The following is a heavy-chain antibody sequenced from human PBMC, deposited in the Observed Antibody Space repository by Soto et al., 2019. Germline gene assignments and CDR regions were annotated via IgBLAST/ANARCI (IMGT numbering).Heavy chain of an antibody. CDR3: VNGITGTSFEFSGTHVV. J-gene: IGHJ3*01. Sequence: SETLSLTCTVSGGSISSYYWSWIRQPPGEGLEWIGYIYYSGSTNYNPSLKSRVTISVDTSKNQFSLKLSSVTAADTAVYYCVNGITGTSFEFSGTHVVWGQGTMVTVSS. CDR1: GGSISSYY. CDR2: IYYSGST. D-gene: IGHD1-20*01. V-gene: IGHV4-59*01.